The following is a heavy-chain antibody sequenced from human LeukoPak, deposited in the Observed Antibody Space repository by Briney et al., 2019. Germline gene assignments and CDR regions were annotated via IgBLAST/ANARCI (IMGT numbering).Heavy chain of an antibody. D-gene: IGHD3-3*01. V-gene: IGHV3-21*01. J-gene: IGHJ5*02. CDR3: ARAPIRFLEWFDP. CDR1: GFTFSSYS. CDR2: ISSSSSYI. Sequence: GGSLRLSCAASGFTFSSYSMNWVRQAPGKGLEWVSSISSSSSYIHYADSVKGRFTISRDNAKNSLYLQMNSLRAEDTAVYYCARAPIRFLEWFDPWGQGTLVTVSS.